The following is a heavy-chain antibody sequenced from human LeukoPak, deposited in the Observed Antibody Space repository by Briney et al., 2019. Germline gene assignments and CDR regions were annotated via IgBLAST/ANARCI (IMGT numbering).Heavy chain of an antibody. D-gene: IGHD3-10*01. V-gene: IGHV3-48*03. CDR1: GFTFSSYE. CDR2: ISSSGSTI. Sequence: GGSLRLSCAASGFTFSSYEMNWVRQAPGKGLEWVSYISSSGSTIYYADSVKGRFTISRDNAKNSLYLQMNSPRAEDTAVYYCARSMVRGVIISFRYYGMDVWGKGTTVTVSS. CDR3: ARSMVRGVIISFRYYGMDV. J-gene: IGHJ6*04.